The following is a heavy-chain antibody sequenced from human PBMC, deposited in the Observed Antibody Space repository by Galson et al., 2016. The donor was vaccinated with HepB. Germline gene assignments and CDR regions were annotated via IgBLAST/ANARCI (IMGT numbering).Heavy chain of an antibody. D-gene: IGHD6-13*01. CDR2: IYSGGST. CDR3: ARGGGPAAAV. J-gene: IGHJ4*02. Sequence: SLRLSCAVSGFTFSRYWMHWVRQAPGKGPVWVSLIYSGGSTYYADSVKGRFTISRDNSKNTLYLQMNSLRDEDTAVYYCARGGGPAAAVWGQGTLVTVSS. CDR1: GFTFSRYW. V-gene: IGHV3-66*01.